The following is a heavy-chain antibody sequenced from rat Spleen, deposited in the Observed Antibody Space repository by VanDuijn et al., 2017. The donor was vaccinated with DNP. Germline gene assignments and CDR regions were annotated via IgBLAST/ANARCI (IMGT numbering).Heavy chain of an antibody. CDR2: ISPSGGRT. CDR3: ARTYSNYGNWFPY. D-gene: IGHD1-2*01. V-gene: IGHV5-25*01. Sequence: EVQLVESGGGLVQPGRSLKLSCAASGFTFSDYYMAWVRQAPKKGLEWVASISPSGGRTYYRDSVKGRFTVSRDNTKSSLYLQMDSLRSEDTATYYCARTYSNYGNWFPYWGQGTLVTVSS. J-gene: IGHJ3*01. CDR1: GFTFSDYY.